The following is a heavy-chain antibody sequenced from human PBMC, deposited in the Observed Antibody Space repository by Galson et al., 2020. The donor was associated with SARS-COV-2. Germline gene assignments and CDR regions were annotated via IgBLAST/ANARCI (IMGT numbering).Heavy chain of an antibody. CDR1: GFTFRSYA. CDR3: ARDVAPEEGGNFDY. Sequence: GESLKISCAASGFTFRSYAMHWVRQAPGKGLEWVAEISFDGSNKYYTDSVKGRFTISRDNSKNTLFLQMNSLRAEDTAVYYCARDVAPEEGGNFDYWGQGTLVTVSS. D-gene: IGHD3-16*01. J-gene: IGHJ4*02. V-gene: IGHV3-30*04. CDR2: ISFDGSNK.